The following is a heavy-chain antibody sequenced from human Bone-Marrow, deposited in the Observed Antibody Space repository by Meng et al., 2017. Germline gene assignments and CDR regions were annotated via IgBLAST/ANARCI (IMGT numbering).Heavy chain of an antibody. CDR3: AREGGSYYDSSGYRYFDY. CDR1: GFTFSSYW. J-gene: IGHJ4*02. Sequence: GGSLRLSCAASGFTFSSYWMSWVRQAPGKGLEWVANIKQDGSEKYYVDSVKGRFTISRDNAKNSLYLRMNSLRAEDTAVYYCAREGGSYYDSSGYRYFDYWGQGTLVTVSS. CDR2: IKQDGSEK. D-gene: IGHD3-22*01. V-gene: IGHV3-7*01.